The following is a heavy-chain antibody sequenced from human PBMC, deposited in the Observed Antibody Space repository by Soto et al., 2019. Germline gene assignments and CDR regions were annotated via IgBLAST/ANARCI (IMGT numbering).Heavy chain of an antibody. J-gene: IGHJ4*02. Sequence: GGSLRLSCAASGFTFSSYAMHWVRQAPGKGLEWVAVISYDGSNKYYADSVKGRFTISRDNSKNTLYLQMNSLRAEDTAVYYCARLELRVGFDYWGQGTLVTVSS. D-gene: IGHD1-7*01. CDR3: ARLELRVGFDY. V-gene: IGHV3-30-3*01. CDR1: GFTFSSYA. CDR2: ISYDGSNK.